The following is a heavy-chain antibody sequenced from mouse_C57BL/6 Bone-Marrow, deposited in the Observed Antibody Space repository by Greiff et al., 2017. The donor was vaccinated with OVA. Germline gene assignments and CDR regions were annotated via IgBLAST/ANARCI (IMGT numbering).Heavy chain of an antibody. J-gene: IGHJ2*01. CDR3: ARRMITSYYFDY. D-gene: IGHD2-4*01. V-gene: IGHV5-6*01. CDR2: ISSGGSYT. CDR1: GFTFSSYG. Sequence: EVQGVESGGDLVKPGGSLKLSCAASGFTFSSYGMSWVRQTPDKRLEWVATISSGGSYTYYPDSVKGRFTISRDNAKNTLYLQMSSLKSEDTAMYYCARRMITSYYFDYWGQGTTLTVSS.